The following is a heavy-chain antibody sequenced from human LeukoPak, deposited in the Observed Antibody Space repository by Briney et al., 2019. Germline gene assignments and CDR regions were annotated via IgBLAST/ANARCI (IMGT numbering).Heavy chain of an antibody. D-gene: IGHD2-2*01. CDR2: IIPIFGTA. Sequence: SVKVSCKASGGTFSSYAISWVRQAPGQGLEWMGGIIPIFGTANYAQKFQGRVTITTDESTSTAYMELSSLRSEDTAVYYCARATIVVVPAALNAFDIWDQGTMVTVSS. CDR3: ARATIVVVPAALNAFDI. J-gene: IGHJ3*02. V-gene: IGHV1-69*05. CDR1: GGTFSSYA.